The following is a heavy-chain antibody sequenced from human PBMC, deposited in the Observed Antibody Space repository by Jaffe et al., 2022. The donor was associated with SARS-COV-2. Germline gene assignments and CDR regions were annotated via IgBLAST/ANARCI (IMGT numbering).Heavy chain of an antibody. D-gene: IGHD3-10*01. V-gene: IGHV4-34*01. CDR1: GGSFSGYY. J-gene: IGHJ5*02. Sequence: QVQLQQWGAGLLKPSETLSLTCAVYGGSFSGYYWSWIRQPPGKGLEWIGEINHSGSTNYNPSLKSRVTISVDTSKNQFSLKLSSVTAADTAVYYCARLDYYGSGKIAPWGQGTLVTVSS. CDR2: INHSGST. CDR3: ARLDYYGSGKIAP.